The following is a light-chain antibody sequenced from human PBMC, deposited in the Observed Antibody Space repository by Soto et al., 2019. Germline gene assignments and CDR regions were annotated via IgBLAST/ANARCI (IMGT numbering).Light chain of an antibody. V-gene: IGKV3-20*01. CDR3: QQYGSSPWT. Sequence: IVLTQSPGTLSLSPGERTTLSCRASQSISRYLAWYQQKPGQGPRLLIYGASTRATGIPARFSGSGSGTEFSLTISTLQSEDFAVYYCQQYGSSPWTFGQGTKVDIK. CDR1: QSISRY. CDR2: GAS. J-gene: IGKJ1*01.